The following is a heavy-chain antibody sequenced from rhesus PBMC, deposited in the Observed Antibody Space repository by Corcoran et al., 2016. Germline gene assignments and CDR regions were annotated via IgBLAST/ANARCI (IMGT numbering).Heavy chain of an antibody. CDR3: ARKNSGWYYFDY. CDR1: GGSISSGYD. CDR2: IYGSSGST. J-gene: IGHJ4*01. Sequence: QVQLQESGPGVVKPSETLSLTCAVSGGSISSGYDWSWIRQPPGKGLEWIGYIYGSSGSTKYNPSLKNRVTISKGASRNQFSLKLSSVTAADTAVYYCARKNSGWYYFDYWGQGVLVTVSS. D-gene: IGHD6-31*01. V-gene: IGHV4-76*01.